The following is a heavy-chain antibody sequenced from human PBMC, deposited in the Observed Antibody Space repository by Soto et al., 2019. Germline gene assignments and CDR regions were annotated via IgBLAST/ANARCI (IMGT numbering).Heavy chain of an antibody. CDR1: GYSFTSYW. J-gene: IGHJ4*02. CDR2: IHPGDSDT. Sequence: PGESLKISCKGSGYSFTSYWIGWVRQMPGKGLEWMGIIHPGDSDTRYSPSFQGQVSISADKSISTAYLQWSSLKASDTAMYYCARGPSGISSPYYFDYWGQGTLVTVSS. D-gene: IGHD1-26*01. CDR3: ARGPSGISSPYYFDY. V-gene: IGHV5-51*01.